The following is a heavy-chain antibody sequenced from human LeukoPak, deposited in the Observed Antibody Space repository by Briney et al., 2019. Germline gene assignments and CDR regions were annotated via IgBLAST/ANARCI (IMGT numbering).Heavy chain of an antibody. CDR2: INHSGST. J-gene: IGHJ4*02. CDR1: GGSLSGYY. D-gene: IGHD3-10*01. V-gene: IGHV4-34*01. CDR3: ARGRVILSMVRGVIITN. Sequence: SETLSLTCAVYGGSLSGYYWRWIRQPPGKGLEWIGEINHSGSTNYNPSLKSRVTISVDTSKNQFSLKLSSVTAADTAVYYCARGRVILSMVRGVIITNWGQGTLVTVSS.